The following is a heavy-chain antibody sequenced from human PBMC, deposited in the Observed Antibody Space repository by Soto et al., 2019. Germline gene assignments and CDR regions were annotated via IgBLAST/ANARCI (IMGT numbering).Heavy chain of an antibody. CDR1: GFTFSSYA. J-gene: IGHJ4*02. D-gene: IGHD6-13*01. CDR3: AKDPHTAGIAAAGYDY. V-gene: IGHV3-23*01. CDR2: ISGSGGST. Sequence: PGGSLRLSCAASGFTFSSYAMSWVRQAPGKVQEWVSAISGSGGSTYYADSVKGRFTISRDNSKNTLYLQMNSLRAEDTAVYYCAKDPHTAGIAAAGYDYWGQRTLVTVSS.